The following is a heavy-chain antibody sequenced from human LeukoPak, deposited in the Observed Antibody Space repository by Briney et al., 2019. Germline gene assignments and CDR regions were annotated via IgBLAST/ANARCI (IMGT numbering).Heavy chain of an antibody. J-gene: IGHJ4*02. CDR1: GGSFSGYY. CDR2: INHSGST. V-gene: IGHV4-34*01. CDR3: ASVDVDTAYDFDY. Sequence: SETLSLTCAVYGGSFSGYYWSWSRQPPGKGLEWIGEINHSGSTNYNPSLKSRVTISVDTSKNQFSLKLSSVTAADTAVYYCASVDVDTAYDFDYWGQGTLVTVSS. D-gene: IGHD5-18*01.